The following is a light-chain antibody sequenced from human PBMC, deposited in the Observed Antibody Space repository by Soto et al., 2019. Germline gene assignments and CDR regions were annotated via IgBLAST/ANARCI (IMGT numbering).Light chain of an antibody. V-gene: IGKV3-15*01. CDR3: QQHKNWRRT. CDR2: GAS. Sequence: EIVMTQSPATLSVSPGERATLSCRASHSVRSNLAWYQQKPGQAPRLLIYGASTRATGIPARFSGRGSGTEFTLTISSLQSEDFAVYYCQQHKNWRRTFGKGTKVDIK. CDR1: HSVRSN. J-gene: IGKJ1*01.